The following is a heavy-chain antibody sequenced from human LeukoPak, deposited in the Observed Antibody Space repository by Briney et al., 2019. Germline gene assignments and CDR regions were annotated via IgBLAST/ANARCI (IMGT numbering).Heavy chain of an antibody. J-gene: IGHJ4*02. CDR2: ISYDGSNK. CDR1: RFTFSTYG. CDR3: ARDIYSSGWYFDY. V-gene: IGHV3-30*03. Sequence: PGRSLRLSCAASRFTFSTYGMHWVRQAPGKGLEWVAVISYDGSNKYYADSVKGRFTVSRDNSKNTLYLQMNSLRAEDTAVYYCARDIYSSGWYFDYWGQGTLVTVSS. D-gene: IGHD6-19*01.